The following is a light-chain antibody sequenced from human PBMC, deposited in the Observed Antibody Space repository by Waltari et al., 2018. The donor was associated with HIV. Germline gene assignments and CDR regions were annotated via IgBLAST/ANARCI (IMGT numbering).Light chain of an antibody. CDR3: AAWDDSLNGPV. V-gene: IGLV1-44*01. Sequence: QSVLTQPPSAAGTPGQRVAIPCSGSSANIGSNIVNWFQQLPGTAPKLLIYSNYQRPSGVPDRFSGSKAGTSASLAISGLQSEDEADYYCAAWDDSLNGPVFGGGTKLTVL. CDR2: SNY. CDR1: SANIGSNI. J-gene: IGLJ2*01.